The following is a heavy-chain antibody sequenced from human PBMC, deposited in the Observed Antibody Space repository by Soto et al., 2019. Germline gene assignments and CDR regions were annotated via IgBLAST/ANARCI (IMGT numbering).Heavy chain of an antibody. V-gene: IGHV3-30*18. CDR3: AKDRDPYYYYYLMDV. Sequence: GGSLRLSCEASGFAFDTYGMHWIRQGAGQGLEWVATMSYDGSKIYYRDSVRGRFSISRDNSKRTLYLQMNSLRADDTAVYYCAKDRDPYYYYYLMDVWGQGTTVTVSS. CDR1: GFAFDTYG. J-gene: IGHJ6*02. CDR2: MSYDGSKI.